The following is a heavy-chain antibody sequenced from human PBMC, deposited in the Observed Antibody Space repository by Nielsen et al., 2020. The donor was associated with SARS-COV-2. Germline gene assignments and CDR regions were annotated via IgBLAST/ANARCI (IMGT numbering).Heavy chain of an antibody. Sequence: GESLKISCAASGVAVNDVYMSWVRQAPGKGLEWVAVTSYDGSKTYYADSVKGRFTFSRDNFKNTLYLQMNSLRAEDTAVYYCAKDRTEYYDVLTGYLDHWGQGTLVTVPS. CDR1: GVAVNDVY. CDR3: AKDRTEYYDVLTGYLDH. V-gene: IGHV3-30*18. J-gene: IGHJ4*02. D-gene: IGHD3-9*01. CDR2: TSYDGSKT.